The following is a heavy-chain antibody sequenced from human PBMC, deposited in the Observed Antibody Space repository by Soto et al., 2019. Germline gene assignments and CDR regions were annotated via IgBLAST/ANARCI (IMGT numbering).Heavy chain of an antibody. D-gene: IGHD3-10*02. V-gene: IGHV4-31*01. CDR1: GGSISLGVYY. CDR3: ASVRGWPTYYFDY. CDR2: LYYTGST. Sequence: QVQLQESGPGLVKPSQTLSLTCSVSGGSISLGVYYLSWIRQHPVKGLEWIGYLYYTGSTSYNPYLKNILTLSVDTSKNQSSLRLSSVTAADTAGHYGASVRGWPTYYFDYWGQGTLVTVSS. J-gene: IGHJ4*02.